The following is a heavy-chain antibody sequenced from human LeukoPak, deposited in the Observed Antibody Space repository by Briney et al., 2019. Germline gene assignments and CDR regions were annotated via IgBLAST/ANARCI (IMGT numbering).Heavy chain of an antibody. Sequence: SETLSLTCIVSGGPISSYYWSWIRQPPGKGLEWIGYISYSGSINYNPSLKSRVTISVDTSKNQFSLKLSSVTAADTAVYYCARYSYSGSDAFDIWGQGTMGTVSS. V-gene: IGHV4-59*01. D-gene: IGHD1-26*01. CDR3: ARYSYSGSDAFDI. J-gene: IGHJ3*02. CDR1: GGPISSYY. CDR2: ISYSGSI.